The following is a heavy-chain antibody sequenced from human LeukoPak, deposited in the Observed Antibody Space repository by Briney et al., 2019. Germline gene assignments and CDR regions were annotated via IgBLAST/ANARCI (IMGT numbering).Heavy chain of an antibody. CDR1: GFTFSSYW. D-gene: IGHD3-22*01. CDR3: ARDTSPWDYDSSGYGY. J-gene: IGHJ4*02. CDR2: INSDGSST. V-gene: IGHV3-74*01. Sequence: GGSLRLSCAASGFTFSSYWMHWVRQAPGKGLEWVSRINSDGSSTSYADSVKGRFTISRDNAKNTLYLQMNSLRAEDMAVYYCARDTSPWDYDSSGYGYWGQGTLVTVSS.